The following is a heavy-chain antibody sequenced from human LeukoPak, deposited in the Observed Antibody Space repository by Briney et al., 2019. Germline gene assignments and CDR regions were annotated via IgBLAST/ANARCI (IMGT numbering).Heavy chain of an antibody. D-gene: IGHD4/OR15-4a*01. Sequence: KPGGSLRLSCAASGFTFSSYSMNWVRQAPGKGLEWVSSISSSSSYIYYADSVKGRFTISRDNAKNSLYLQMNSLRAEDTAVYYCAKESGALGAPLYDYWGRGILVTASS. CDR3: AKESGALGAPLYDY. CDR1: GFTFSSYS. J-gene: IGHJ4*02. V-gene: IGHV3-21*01. CDR2: ISSSSSYI.